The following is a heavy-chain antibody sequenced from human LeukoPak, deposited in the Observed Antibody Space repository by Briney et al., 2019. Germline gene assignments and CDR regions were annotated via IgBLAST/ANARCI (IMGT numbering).Heavy chain of an antibody. CDR1: GGSISSGGYY. Sequence: SETLSLTCTVSGGSISSGGYYWSRIRQHPGKGLEWIGYIYYSGSTYYNPSLKSRVTISVDTSKNQFSLKLSSVTAADTAVYYCARRGSGWYGNAFDIWGQGTMVTVSS. D-gene: IGHD6-19*01. CDR3: ARRGSGWYGNAFDI. V-gene: IGHV4-31*03. CDR2: IYYSGST. J-gene: IGHJ3*02.